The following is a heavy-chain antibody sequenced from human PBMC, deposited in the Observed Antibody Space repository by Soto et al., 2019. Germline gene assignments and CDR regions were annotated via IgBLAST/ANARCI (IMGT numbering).Heavy chain of an antibody. CDR1: EFTFSSYA. Sequence: QVQLVESGGGVVQPGGSLRLSCAASEFTFSSYAMHWVRQAPGKGLEWVAVVSNDGSNKYYADSVKGRFTISRDNSKNTLSLQMNSLRAEDTAVYYCAKEQSTNSRSYHALDVWGQGTRVTVSS. CDR3: AKEQSTNSRSYHALDV. D-gene: IGHD2-8*01. J-gene: IGHJ6*02. V-gene: IGHV3-30*18. CDR2: VSNDGSNK.